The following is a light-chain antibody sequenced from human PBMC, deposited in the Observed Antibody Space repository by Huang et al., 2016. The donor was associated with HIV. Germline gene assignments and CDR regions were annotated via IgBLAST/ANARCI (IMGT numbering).Light chain of an antibody. CDR1: QTVTNNY. CDR3: QQFGSSPPYS. J-gene: IGKJ2*03. CDR2: GAS. Sequence: IVLTQSPDTLSLSPGERATLPCRASQTVTNNYLAWYQQRPGQAPRLLIDGASTRATGIPDRFSGSGSGTDFTLTISRLEPKDFVVYYCQQFGSSPPYSFGQGTKLEIK. V-gene: IGKV3-20*01.